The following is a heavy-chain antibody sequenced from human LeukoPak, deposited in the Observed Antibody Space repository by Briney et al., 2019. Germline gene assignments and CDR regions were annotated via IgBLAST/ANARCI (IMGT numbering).Heavy chain of an antibody. D-gene: IGHD6-13*01. Sequence: GGSLRLSCAASGFTFSSYAMHWVRKAPGKGLEWVAVISYDGSNKYYADSVKGRFTISRDNSKNTLYLQMNSLRAEDTAVYYCASLQAAADPAFDYWGQGSLVTVSS. J-gene: IGHJ4*02. V-gene: IGHV3-30-3*01. CDR3: ASLQAAADPAFDY. CDR1: GFTFSSYA. CDR2: ISYDGSNK.